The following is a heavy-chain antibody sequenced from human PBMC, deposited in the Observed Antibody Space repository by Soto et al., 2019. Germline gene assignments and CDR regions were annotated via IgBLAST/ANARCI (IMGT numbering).Heavy chain of an antibody. D-gene: IGHD6-6*01. Sequence: SETLSLTCTVSGGSISSYYWSWIRQPPGKGLEWIGYIYYSGSTNYNPSLKSQVTISVDTSKNQFPLKLSSVTAADTAVYYCARVRGGSSGGMDVWGQGTTVTVSS. CDR1: GGSISSYY. J-gene: IGHJ6*02. V-gene: IGHV4-59*01. CDR2: IYYSGST. CDR3: ARVRGGSSGGMDV.